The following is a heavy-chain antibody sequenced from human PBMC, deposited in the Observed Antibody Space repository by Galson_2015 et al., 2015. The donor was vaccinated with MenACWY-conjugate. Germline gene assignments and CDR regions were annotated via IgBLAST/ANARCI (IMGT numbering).Heavy chain of an antibody. CDR2: IRDTGSL. CDR3: AGIPTWGSSFGYFDY. V-gene: IGHV4-59*08. J-gene: IGHJ4*02. CDR1: GGSISSPY. Sequence: SETLSLTCPVSGGSISSPYWSWFRQPPGKGLEWIAYIRDTGSLKDNPSLKSRVTMSADKSNNQFSLRLISVTAADTAVYYCAGIPTWGSSFGYFDYWGQGIVVAVSS. D-gene: IGHD7-27*01.